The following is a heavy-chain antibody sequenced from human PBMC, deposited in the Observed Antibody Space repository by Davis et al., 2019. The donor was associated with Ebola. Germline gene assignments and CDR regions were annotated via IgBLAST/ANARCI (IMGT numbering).Heavy chain of an antibody. Sequence: AASVKVSCKASGYTFTSYYMHWVRQAPAQGLERMGIINPSGGSTSSAQKFQGRVTMTRDKSTSTVYMELSSLGSEDTAVYYCARGYCTNGVCYELPVIDYWGQGTLVTVSS. J-gene: IGHJ4*02. CDR3: ARGYCTNGVCYELPVIDY. V-gene: IGHV1-46*01. D-gene: IGHD2-8*01. CDR2: INPSGGST. CDR1: GYTFTSYY.